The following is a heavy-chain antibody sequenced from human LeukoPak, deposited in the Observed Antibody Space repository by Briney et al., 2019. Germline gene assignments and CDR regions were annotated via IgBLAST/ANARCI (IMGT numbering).Heavy chain of an antibody. V-gene: IGHV3-30*02. CDR1: GFTFSDYW. D-gene: IGHD6-19*01. Sequence: PGGSLRLSCTASGFTFSDYWMIWVRQAPGKGLEWVAFIRYDGSNKYYADSVKGRFTISRDNSKNTLYLQMNSLRAEDTAVYSCANSGWSPKAWGQGTLVTVSS. J-gene: IGHJ5*02. CDR3: ANSGWSPKA. CDR2: IRYDGSNK.